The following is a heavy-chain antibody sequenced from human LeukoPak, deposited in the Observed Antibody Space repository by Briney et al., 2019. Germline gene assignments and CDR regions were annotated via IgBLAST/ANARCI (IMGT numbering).Heavy chain of an antibody. CDR3: ARYSGYDLPARYYGMDV. V-gene: IGHV4-59*08. CDR2: IYYSGST. Sequence: PSETLSLTCTVSGGSISSYYWSWIRQPPGKGLEWIGYIYYSGSTNYNPSLKSRVTISVDTSKNQFSLKLSSVTAADTAVYYCARYSGYDLPARYYGMDVWGQGTTVTVSS. D-gene: IGHD5-12*01. J-gene: IGHJ6*02. CDR1: GGSISSYY.